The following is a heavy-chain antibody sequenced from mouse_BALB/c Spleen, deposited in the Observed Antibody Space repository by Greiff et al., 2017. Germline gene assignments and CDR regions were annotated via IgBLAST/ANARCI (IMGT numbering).Heavy chain of an antibody. D-gene: IGHD1-1*02. CDR2: ISYSGST. V-gene: IGHV3-8*02. CDR1: GDSITSGY. Sequence: VQRVESGPSLVKPSQTLSLTCSVTGDSITSGYWNWIRKFPGNKLEYMGYISYSGSTYYNPSLKSRISITRDTSKNQYYLQLNSATTEDTATYYCARYGQEGGPFAYWGQGTLVTVSA. J-gene: IGHJ3*01. CDR3: ARYGQEGGPFAY.